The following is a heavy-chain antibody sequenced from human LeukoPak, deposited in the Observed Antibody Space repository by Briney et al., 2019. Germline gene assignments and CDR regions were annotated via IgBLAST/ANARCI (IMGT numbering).Heavy chain of an antibody. Sequence: PSQTLSLTCTVSGGSISSGGYYWGWIRQHPGKGLEWIGYIYYSGSTYYNPSLKSRVTISVDTSKNQFSLKLSSVTAADTAVYYCARVWGHNGAFDIWGQGTMVTVSS. V-gene: IGHV4-31*03. CDR1: GGSISSGGYY. J-gene: IGHJ3*02. CDR3: ARVWGHNGAFDI. D-gene: IGHD3-16*01. CDR2: IYYSGST.